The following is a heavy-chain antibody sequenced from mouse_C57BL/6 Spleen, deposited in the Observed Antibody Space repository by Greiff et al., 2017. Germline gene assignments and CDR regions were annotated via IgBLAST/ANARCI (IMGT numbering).Heavy chain of an antibody. V-gene: IGHV1-81*01. Sequence: QVQLKESGAELARPGASVKLSCKASGYTFTSYGISWVKQRTGQGLEWIGEIYPRSGNTYYNEKVKGKATLTADKSSSTAYMELRSLTSEDSAVYFCARSPGSSYDWYFDVWGTGTTVTVSS. D-gene: IGHD1-1*01. CDR2: IYPRSGNT. CDR1: GYTFTSYG. J-gene: IGHJ1*03. CDR3: ARSPGSSYDWYFDV.